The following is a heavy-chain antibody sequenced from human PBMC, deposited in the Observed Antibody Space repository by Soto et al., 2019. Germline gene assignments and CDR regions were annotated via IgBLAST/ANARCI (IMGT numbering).Heavy chain of an antibody. CDR3: AKDQAYGGGDETFDY. Sequence: QVQLVESGGGVVQPGRSLRLSCAASGFTFSSYGMHWVRQAPGKGLEWVAVISYDGSNKYYADSVKGRFTISRDNSKNTLYLQMNSLRAEDSAVYYCAKDQAYGGGDETFDYWRHGTLVTVSS. V-gene: IGHV3-30*18. CDR1: GFTFSSYG. D-gene: IGHD2-21*02. CDR2: ISYDGSNK. J-gene: IGHJ4*01.